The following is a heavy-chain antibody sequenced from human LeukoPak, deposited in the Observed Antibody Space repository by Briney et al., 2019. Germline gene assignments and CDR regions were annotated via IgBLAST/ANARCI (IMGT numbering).Heavy chain of an antibody. CDR2: IYTSGRT. Sequence: AAETLSLTCTVPGVSISSYYGSWVRQPPGKGLEWIGYIYTSGRTNYNPSLKSRVTISVDKSKNHFALKLSSVTAADTAVYYCARLNYYDSSGYDYWGQGTLVTVSS. CDR3: ARLNYYDSSGYDY. V-gene: IGHV4-4*09. D-gene: IGHD3-22*01. CDR1: GVSISSYY. J-gene: IGHJ4*02.